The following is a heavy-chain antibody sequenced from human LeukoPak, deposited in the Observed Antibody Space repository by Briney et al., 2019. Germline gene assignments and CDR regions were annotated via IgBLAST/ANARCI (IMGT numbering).Heavy chain of an antibody. V-gene: IGHV1-46*01. CDR2: INPSGGST. D-gene: IGHD2-15*01. CDR1: GYTFTSYY. Sequence: ASVKVSCKASGYTFTSYYMHWVRQAPGQGLEWMGIINPSGGSTSYAQKFQGRVTMTRDMSTSTVYMELSSLRSEDTAVYYCARELQDCSGGSCYHNQHAFDIWGPGTLVNVSS. J-gene: IGHJ4*02. CDR3: ARELQDCSGGSCYHNQHAFDI.